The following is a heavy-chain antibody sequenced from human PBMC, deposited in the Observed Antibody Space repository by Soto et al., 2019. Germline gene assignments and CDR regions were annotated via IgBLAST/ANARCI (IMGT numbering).Heavy chain of an antibody. D-gene: IGHD3-9*01. CDR2: IGSSSSYT. J-gene: IGHJ4*02. V-gene: IGHV3-11*05. CDR1: GFPFSDYY. Sequence: QVQLVESGGDLVKPGGSLRLSCAASGFPFSDYYMSWIRQAPGKGLEWVSSIGSSSSYTNYADSVKGRFTISSDNAKTSLYLQTNSLRAEDTAVYYCAIRRPTGYYNYWGQGTLVTVSA. CDR3: AIRRPTGYYNY.